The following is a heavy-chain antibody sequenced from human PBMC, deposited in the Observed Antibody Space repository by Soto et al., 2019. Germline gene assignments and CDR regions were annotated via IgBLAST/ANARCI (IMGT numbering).Heavy chain of an antibody. Sequence: QVQLQESGPGLVKPSGTLSLTCAVSSGSISSSNWWSWVRQPPGKGLEWIGEIYHSGRTNYNPSLKSRVTISVDKSKHQCSLKLSSVTLADTAVYYCARTLFSLSTVNHDAFVIWGQGTMVTVSS. D-gene: IGHD4-17*01. CDR2: IYHSGRT. CDR3: ARTLFSLSTVNHDAFVI. V-gene: IGHV4-4*02. J-gene: IGHJ3*02. CDR1: SGSISSSNW.